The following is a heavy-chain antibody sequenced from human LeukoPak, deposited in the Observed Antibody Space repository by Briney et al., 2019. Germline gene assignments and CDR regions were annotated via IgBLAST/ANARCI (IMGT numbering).Heavy chain of an antibody. J-gene: IGHJ6*02. CDR2: INPNSGGT. Sequence: GGSLRLSCAASGFTFSNFWMAWVRQAPGKGLEWLGWINPNSGGTNYAQKFQGRVTMTRDTSISTVYMELSRLRSGDTAVYYCASVVAPIYYYYYGMDVWGQGTTVTVSS. CDR3: ASVVAPIYYYYYGMDV. CDR1: GFTFSNFW. V-gene: IGHV1-2*02. D-gene: IGHD2-2*01.